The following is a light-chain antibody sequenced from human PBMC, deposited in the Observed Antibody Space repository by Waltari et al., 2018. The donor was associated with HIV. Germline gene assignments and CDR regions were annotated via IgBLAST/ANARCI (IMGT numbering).Light chain of an antibody. J-gene: IGLJ2*01. CDR3: QVWDSNADHLVV. CDR1: NIGS. CDR2: DNS. V-gene: IGLV3-21*02. Sequence: SYVLTQPPSVSEAPGQTASIPCGGNNIGSVHWYQQKPGQAPVMVVYDNSGRPSGIPERFSGSNSGNTATLTISGVEAGDEADYYCQVWDSNADHLVVFGGGTKLTV.